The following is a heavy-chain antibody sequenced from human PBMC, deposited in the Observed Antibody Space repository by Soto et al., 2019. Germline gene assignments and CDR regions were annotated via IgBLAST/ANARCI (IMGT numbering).Heavy chain of an antibody. V-gene: IGHV3-48*02. D-gene: IGHD3-9*01. CDR2: ISSSSSTI. CDR1: GFTFSSYS. Sequence: GGSLRLSCAASGFTFSSYSMNWVRQAPGKGLEWVSYISSSSSTIYYADSVKGRFTISRDNAKNSLYLQMNSLRDEDTAVYYCARGSYYEIFGVPKHYYYYGMDVWGQGTTVTVSS. CDR3: ARGSYYEIFGVPKHYYYYGMDV. J-gene: IGHJ6*02.